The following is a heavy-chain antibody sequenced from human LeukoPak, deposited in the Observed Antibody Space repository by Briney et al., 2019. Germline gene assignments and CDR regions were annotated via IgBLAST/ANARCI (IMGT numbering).Heavy chain of an antibody. CDR1: GFTFSNYW. CDR2: IWYDGSNK. J-gene: IGHJ5*02. Sequence: PGGSLRLSCAASGFTFSNYWMHWVRQAPSEGLEWVAVIWYDGSNKYYADSVMGRFTISRDTSKNMLYLQMNSLRAEDTAVYYCARDDGYCSGGSCYSGWFDPWGQGTLVTVSS. D-gene: IGHD2-15*01. V-gene: IGHV3-33*08. CDR3: ARDDGYCSGGSCYSGWFDP.